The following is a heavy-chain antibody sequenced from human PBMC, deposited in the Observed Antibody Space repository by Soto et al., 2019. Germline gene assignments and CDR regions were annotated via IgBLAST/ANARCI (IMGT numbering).Heavy chain of an antibody. CDR3: ARHDWARFYGMDV. CDR1: GGSIITSYY. D-gene: IGHD2-21*01. CDR2: IYYSGTT. J-gene: IGHJ6*02. Sequence: PSETLSLTCSVPGGSIITSYYWGWIRQPPGKGLEWIGSIYYSGTTYYNPSLKSRVTIFVDTSKSQFSLMLGSVTAADTAVYCCARHDWARFYGMDVWGQGTTVT. V-gene: IGHV4-39*01.